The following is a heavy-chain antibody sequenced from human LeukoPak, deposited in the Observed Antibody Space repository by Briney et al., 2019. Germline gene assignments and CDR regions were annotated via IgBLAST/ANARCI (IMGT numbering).Heavy chain of an antibody. CDR3: ARAVTMVRVYDY. Sequence: ASVKVSCKASGYTFTSYGISWVRQAPGQGLEWMGWISAYNGNTNYAQKLQGRVTMTTGTSTSTAYMELRSLRSDDTAVYYCARAVTMVRVYDYWGQRTLVTVSS. D-gene: IGHD3-10*01. V-gene: IGHV1-18*01. J-gene: IGHJ4*02. CDR1: GYTFTSYG. CDR2: ISAYNGNT.